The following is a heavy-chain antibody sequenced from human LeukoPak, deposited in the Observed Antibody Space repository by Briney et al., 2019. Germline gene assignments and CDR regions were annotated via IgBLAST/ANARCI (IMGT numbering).Heavy chain of an antibody. CDR1: GGTFSSYA. J-gene: IGHJ4*02. Sequence: ASVKVSCKASGGTFSSYAISWVRQAPGQGRKWMGGIIPIFGTANYAQKFQGRVTITADESTSTAYMELSSLRSEDTAVYYCARDQGSGWSTYFDYWGQGTLVTVSS. CDR3: ARDQGSGWSTYFDY. V-gene: IGHV1-69*13. D-gene: IGHD6-19*01. CDR2: IIPIFGTA.